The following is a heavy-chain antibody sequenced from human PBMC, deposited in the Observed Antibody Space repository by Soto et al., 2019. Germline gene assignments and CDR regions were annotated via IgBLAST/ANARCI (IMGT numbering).Heavy chain of an antibody. V-gene: IGHV3-21*06. CDR1: GFTFTTYS. Sequence: VGSLRLSCAASGFTFTTYSLTWVRQAPGKGLEWVASIGSSSNYIYYADSVKGRFTISRDNAKNSLFLQMNSLRAEDTAVYYCATLTYCSSASCPNYYYVMDVWGQGTTVTVSS. CDR2: IGSSSNYI. CDR3: ATLTYCSSASCPNYYYVMDV. D-gene: IGHD2-2*01. J-gene: IGHJ6*02.